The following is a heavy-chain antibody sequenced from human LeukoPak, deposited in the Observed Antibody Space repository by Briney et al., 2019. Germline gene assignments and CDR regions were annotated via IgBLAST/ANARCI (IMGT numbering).Heavy chain of an antibody. CDR1: GDSVSSNSAA. Sequence: SQTLSLTCATSGDSVSSNSAAWNWIRQSPSRGLEWLGRTYYRSKWYNDYAVSVKSRITINPDTSKNQFSLQLNSVTPEDTAVYYCAREFMITIFGVVRRGFYFDYWGQGTLVTVSS. CDR2: TYYRSKWYN. J-gene: IGHJ4*02. CDR3: AREFMITIFGVVRRGFYFDY. V-gene: IGHV6-1*01. D-gene: IGHD3-3*01.